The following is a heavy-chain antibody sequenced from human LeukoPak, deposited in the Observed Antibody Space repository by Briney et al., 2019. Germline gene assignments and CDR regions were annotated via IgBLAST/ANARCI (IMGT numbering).Heavy chain of an antibody. CDR1: GGSISSYY. CDR3: ARVRGSGSYFPQLDY. D-gene: IGHD3-10*01. CDR2: IYYSGST. J-gene: IGHJ4*02. V-gene: IGHV4-59*01. Sequence: SETLSLTCTVSGGSISSYYWSWIRQPPGKGLEWIGYIYYSGSTNYTPSLKSRVTISVDTSKNQFSLKLSSVTAADTAVYYCARVRGSGSYFPQLDYWGQGTLVTVSS.